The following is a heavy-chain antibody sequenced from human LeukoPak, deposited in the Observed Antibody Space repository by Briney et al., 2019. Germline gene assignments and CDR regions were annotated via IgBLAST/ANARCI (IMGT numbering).Heavy chain of an antibody. J-gene: IGHJ4*02. CDR3: ARRGGSTATGYYFDY. CDR1: GFTFSDYY. CDR2: ISSSTSYT. V-gene: IGHV3-11*06. D-gene: IGHD3-10*01. Sequence: GGSLRLSCAASGFTFSDYYLSWIRQAPGKGLEWVSYISSSTSYTNYADSVKGRFTISRENAKNSLYLHMNSLRGEDTAVYYCARRGGSTATGYYFDYWGQGTLVTVSA.